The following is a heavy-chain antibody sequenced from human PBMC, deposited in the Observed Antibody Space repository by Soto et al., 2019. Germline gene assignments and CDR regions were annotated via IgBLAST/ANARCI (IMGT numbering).Heavy chain of an antibody. CDR2: VYHTGDT. CDR1: GGTVASSHW. CDR3: AREIVTAGGNNYFDP. Sequence: SETLSLTCGVSGGTVASSHWWSWVRQSPGGGLEWIGNVYHTGDTNFNPSLQSRVTISVDKSSNQFSLRLNSLTAADTAVYFCAREIVTAGGNNYFDPWGPGTLVTVSS. D-gene: IGHD2-21*02. J-gene: IGHJ5*02. V-gene: IGHV4-4*02.